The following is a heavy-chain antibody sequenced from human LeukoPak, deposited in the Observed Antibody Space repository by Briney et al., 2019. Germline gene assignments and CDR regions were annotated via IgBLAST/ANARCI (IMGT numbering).Heavy chain of an antibody. CDR3: ARDLSDILTGPFDY. J-gene: IGHJ4*02. V-gene: IGHV3-30-3*01. D-gene: IGHD3-9*01. CDR2: ISYDGSNK. Sequence: GRSLRLSCAASGFTFSSYAMHWVRQAPGKGLEWVAVISYDGSNKYYADSVKGRFTISRDSSKNTLYLQMNSLRAEDTAVYYCARDLSDILTGPFDYWGQGTLVTVSS. CDR1: GFTFSSYA.